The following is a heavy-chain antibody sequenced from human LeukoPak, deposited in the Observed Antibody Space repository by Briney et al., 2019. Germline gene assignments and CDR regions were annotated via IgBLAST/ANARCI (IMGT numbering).Heavy chain of an antibody. CDR2: IYYSGST. V-gene: IGHV4-59*01. Sequence: PSETLSLTCTVSGGSISSYYWSWIRQPPGKGLEWIGYIYYSGSTNYNPSLKSRVTISVDTSKNQFSLKLSSVTAADTAVYYCAMDLGYCSSTSCYAMPMDVWGQGTTDTVSS. D-gene: IGHD2-2*01. CDR3: AMDLGYCSSTSCYAMPMDV. CDR1: GGSISSYY. J-gene: IGHJ6*02.